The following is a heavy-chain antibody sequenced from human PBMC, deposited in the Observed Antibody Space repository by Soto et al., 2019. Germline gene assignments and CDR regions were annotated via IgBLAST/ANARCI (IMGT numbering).Heavy chain of an antibody. D-gene: IGHD3-10*01. J-gene: IGHJ5*02. CDR3: ARGDYYGSGSYPNWFDP. V-gene: IGHV4-39*01. Sequence: SETLSLTCTVSGGSISSSSYYWGWIRQPPGKGLEWIGSIYYSGSTYYNPSLKSRVTISVDTSKNQFSLKLSSVTAADTAVYYCARGDYYGSGSYPNWFDPWGQGTLVTVSS. CDR1: GGSISSSSYY. CDR2: IYYSGST.